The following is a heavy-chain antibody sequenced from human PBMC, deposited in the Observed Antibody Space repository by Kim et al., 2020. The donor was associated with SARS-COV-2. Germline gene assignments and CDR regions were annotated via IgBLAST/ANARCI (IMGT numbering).Heavy chain of an antibody. D-gene: IGHD3-3*01. J-gene: IGHJ6*02. CDR1: GYSFTSYW. CDR2: IYPGDSDT. Sequence: GESLKISCKGSGYSFTSYWIGWVRQMPGKGLEWMGIIYPGDSDTRYSPSFQGQVTISADKSISTAYLQWSSLKASDTAMYYCARTLRDDFWRGYYTNYYYGMDVWGQGTTVTVSS. CDR3: ARTLRDDFWRGYYTNYYYGMDV. V-gene: IGHV5-51*01.